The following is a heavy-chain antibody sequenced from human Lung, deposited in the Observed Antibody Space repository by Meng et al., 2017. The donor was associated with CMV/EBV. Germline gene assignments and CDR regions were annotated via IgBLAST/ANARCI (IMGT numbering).Heavy chain of an antibody. CDR1: RFTFNDFE. Sequence: SLKISXVVSRFTFNDFEMSWVRQAPGKGPEWVSYISSSGYTIYYADSVKGRFTISRDNAKNSLHLQMNNLRAEDTAVYYCARVGYSNAPAHYYYGLDVWGHGTKVTV. V-gene: IGHV3-48*03. D-gene: IGHD6-13*01. CDR3: ARVGYSNAPAHYYYGLDV. CDR2: ISSSGYTI. J-gene: IGHJ6*02.